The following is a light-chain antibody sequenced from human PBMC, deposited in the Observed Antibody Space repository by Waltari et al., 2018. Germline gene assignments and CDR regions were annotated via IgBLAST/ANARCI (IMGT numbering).Light chain of an antibody. CDR3: QQHNNWPYT. CDR1: QRVSSN. CDR2: GAS. Sequence: EIVMTQSPVTLSVSPGERATLSCRASQRVSSNLPWYQQRPGQAPRLLIYGASTRATGVPARLSGSGSGTEFTLTISSLQSEDFAVYYCQQHNNWPYTFGQGTTVEI. V-gene: IGKV3-15*01. J-gene: IGKJ2*01.